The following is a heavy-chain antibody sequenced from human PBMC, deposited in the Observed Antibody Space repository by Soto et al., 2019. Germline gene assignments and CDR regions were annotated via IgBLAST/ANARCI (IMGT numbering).Heavy chain of an antibody. V-gene: IGHV3-23*01. J-gene: IGHJ4*02. CDR3: AKWSLRDYFDY. CDR2: ISSSGGST. D-gene: IGHD3-10*01. CDR1: GFTFSSSA. Sequence: GGSLRLSCAASGFTFSSSAMSWVPRAPGKGLEWVSAISSSGGSTYYADAVKGRFTITRDNSKHTPYLQTNSLRAEYTAVYYCAKWSLRDYFDYWGQGTLVTVSS.